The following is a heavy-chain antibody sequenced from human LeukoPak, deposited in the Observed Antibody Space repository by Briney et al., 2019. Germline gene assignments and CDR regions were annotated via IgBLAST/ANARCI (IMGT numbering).Heavy chain of an antibody. V-gene: IGHV4-59*01. D-gene: IGHD5-24*01. J-gene: IGHJ4*02. CDR3: ARLRRDGYNLDY. CDR1: GGSISSYY. CDR2: IYYSGST. Sequence: SETLSLTCTVSGGSISSYYWSWIRQPPGKGLEWIGYIYYSGSTNYNPSLKSRVTISVDTSKNQFSLKLSSVTAADTAVYYSARLRRDGYNLDYWGQGTLVTVSS.